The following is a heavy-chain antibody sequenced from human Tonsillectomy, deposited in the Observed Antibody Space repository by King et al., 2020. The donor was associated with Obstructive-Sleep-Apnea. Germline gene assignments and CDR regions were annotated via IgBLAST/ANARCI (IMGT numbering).Heavy chain of an antibody. D-gene: IGHD7-27*01. Sequence: VQLVESGGGLVQPGGSLRLSCAASGITFSSYAMSWVRQAPGKGLEWVSSISGSGGSTYYADSVKGRFTISRDNSRTPLYLQMNSLRAEDTAVYFCTKLTGDGYFDYXGQGTLVTVSS. V-gene: IGHV3-23*04. J-gene: IGHJ4*02. CDR3: TKLTGDGYFDY. CDR1: GITFSSYA. CDR2: ISGSGGST.